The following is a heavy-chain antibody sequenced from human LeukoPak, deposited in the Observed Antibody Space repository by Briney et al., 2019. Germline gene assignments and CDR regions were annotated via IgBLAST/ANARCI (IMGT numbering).Heavy chain of an antibody. CDR3: ARAYWGRDAFDI. CDR1: GYTFSGDY. Sequence: GASVKVSCKASGYTFSGDYVHWVRQAPGQGLEWMGWINPNSGGTNYAQNFQGRVTMTRDTSISTAYMELSRLTSDDTAVYYCARAYWGRDAFDIWGQGTMVTVSS. V-gene: IGHV1-2*02. D-gene: IGHD2-8*02. J-gene: IGHJ3*02. CDR2: INPNSGGT.